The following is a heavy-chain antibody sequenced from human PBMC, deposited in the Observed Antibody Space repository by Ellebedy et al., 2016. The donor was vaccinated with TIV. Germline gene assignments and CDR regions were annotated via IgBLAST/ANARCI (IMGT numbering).Heavy chain of an antibody. J-gene: IGHJ4*02. D-gene: IGHD4-11*01. Sequence: GESLKISCAASGFTVATNHMNWVRQAPGKGLEWVSDIYNDGRTYYHDSVKGRFTISRDNSKNTLYLQMNSLTVEDTAVYYCAREPVPTWAFDYWGQGTLVTVSS. CDR3: AREPVPTWAFDY. CDR1: GFTVATNH. V-gene: IGHV3-66*01. CDR2: IYNDGRT.